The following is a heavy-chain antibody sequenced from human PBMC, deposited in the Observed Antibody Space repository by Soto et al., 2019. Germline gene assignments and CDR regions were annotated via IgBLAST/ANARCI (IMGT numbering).Heavy chain of an antibody. D-gene: IGHD6-13*01. CDR2: IYYSGST. V-gene: IGHV4-59*01. J-gene: IGHJ4*02. Sequence: SETLSLTCTVSGGSISSYYWSWIRQPPGKGLEWIGYIYYSGSTNYNPSLKSRVTISVDTSKNQFSLKLSSVTAADTAVYYCARGQKYSSSWYSFDYWGQGTLVTVSS. CDR1: GGSISSYY. CDR3: ARGQKYSSSWYSFDY.